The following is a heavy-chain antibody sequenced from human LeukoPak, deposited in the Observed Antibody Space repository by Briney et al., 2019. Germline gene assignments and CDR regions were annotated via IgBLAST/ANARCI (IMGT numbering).Heavy chain of an antibody. D-gene: IGHD6-19*01. J-gene: IGHJ4*02. CDR2: ISYDGSNK. CDR3: AKVSERLATVSNFDY. Sequence: GRSLRLSCAASGFTFSSYGMHWVRQAPGKGLEWVAVISYDGSNKYYADSVKGRFTISRDNSKNTLYLQMNSLRAEDTAVYYSAKVSERLATVSNFDYWGQGTLVTVSS. CDR1: GFTFSSYG. V-gene: IGHV3-30*18.